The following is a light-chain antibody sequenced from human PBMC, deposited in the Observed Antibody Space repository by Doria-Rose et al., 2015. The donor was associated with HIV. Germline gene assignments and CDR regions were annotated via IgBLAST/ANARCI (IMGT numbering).Light chain of an antibody. Sequence: PPSVSVAPGKTARITCGGNNIGSKSVHWYQQKPGQAPVRVIYYDSDRPSGIPERFSGSNSGNTATLTISRVEAGDEADYYCQVWDSSSDHPVFGGGTKLTVL. CDR3: QVWDSSSDHPV. CDR1: NIGSKS. J-gene: IGLJ2*01. V-gene: IGLV3-21*04. CDR2: YDS.